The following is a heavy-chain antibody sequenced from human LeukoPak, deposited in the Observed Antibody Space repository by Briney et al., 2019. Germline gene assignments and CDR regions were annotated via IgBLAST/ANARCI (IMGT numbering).Heavy chain of an antibody. V-gene: IGHV1-2*02. CDR2: INPNSGGT. J-gene: IGHJ4*02. D-gene: IGHD3-16*02. CDR1: GYTFTGYY. Sequence: GASVKVSCKASGYTFTGYYMHWVRQAPGQGLEWMGWINPNSGGTNYAQKFQGRVTMTRDTSISTAYMELSRLRSDDTAVYYCARVRYDYVWGSYRFDYWGQGTLVTVSS. CDR3: ARVRYDYVWGSYRFDY.